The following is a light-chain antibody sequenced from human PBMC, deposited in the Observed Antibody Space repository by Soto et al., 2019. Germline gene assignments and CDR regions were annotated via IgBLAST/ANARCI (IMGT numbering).Light chain of an antibody. CDR1: QSVSSSF. Sequence: EIVLTQSPGTLSLSPGERATLSCRASQSVSSSFLAWYQQKPGQAPRLIIYGASSRATGIPDRFSGSGSGTDFTLTISRLEPEDVAVYYCQQYGSSPLTFGVGTKVEIK. CDR2: GAS. V-gene: IGKV3-20*01. CDR3: QQYGSSPLT. J-gene: IGKJ4*01.